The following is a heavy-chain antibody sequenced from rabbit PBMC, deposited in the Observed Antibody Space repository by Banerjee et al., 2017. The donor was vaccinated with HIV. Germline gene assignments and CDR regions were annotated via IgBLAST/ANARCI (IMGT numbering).Heavy chain of an antibody. D-gene: IGHD4-1*01. CDR3: ARDLAGVIGWNFNL. CDR1: GIDFTSYYY. Sequence: QQLEESGGGLVKPGGTLTLTCKASGIDFTSYYYMCWVRQAPGKGLEWIGCISAGSSGTTYYASWAKGRFTISKTSSTTVTLQMTSLTAADTASYFCARDLAGVIGWNFNLWGPGTLVTVS. CDR2: ISAGSSGTT. J-gene: IGHJ4*01. V-gene: IGHV1S40*01.